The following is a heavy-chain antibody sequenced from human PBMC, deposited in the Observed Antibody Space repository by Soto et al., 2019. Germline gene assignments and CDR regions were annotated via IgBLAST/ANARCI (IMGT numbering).Heavy chain of an antibody. CDR1: GGSISSSNW. V-gene: IGHV4-4*02. J-gene: IGHJ4*02. CDR3: ARGGNYDILTGFPYYFDY. CDR2: IYHSGST. D-gene: IGHD3-9*01. Sequence: QVQLQESGPGLVKPSGTLSLTCAVSGGSISSSNWWSWVRQPPGKGLEWIGEIYHSGSTNYNPTLKSRVTISVDKSKNQFSLKLSSVTAADTAVYYCARGGNYDILTGFPYYFDYWGQGTLVTVSS.